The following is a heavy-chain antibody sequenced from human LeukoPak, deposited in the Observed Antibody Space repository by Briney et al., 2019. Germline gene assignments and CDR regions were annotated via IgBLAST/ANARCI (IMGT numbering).Heavy chain of an antibody. J-gene: IGHJ4*02. CDR2: IYYSGSN. D-gene: IGHD3-22*01. V-gene: IGHV4-59*01. CDR3: ARRMDYYDSSGYYFYYFDY. CDR1: GGSISSYY. Sequence: SETLSLTCTVSGGSISSYYWSWIRQPPGKGLEWIGYIYYSGSNNYNPSLKSRVTISVDTSKNQFSLKLSSVTAADTAVYYCARRMDYYDSSGYYFYYFDYWGQGTLVTVSS.